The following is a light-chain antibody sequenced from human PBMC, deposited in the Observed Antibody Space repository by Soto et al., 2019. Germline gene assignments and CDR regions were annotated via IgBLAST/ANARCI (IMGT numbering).Light chain of an antibody. CDR2: GSS. CDR1: QSVSSXX. V-gene: IGKV3-20*01. Sequence: EIVLTQSXGTLSLSPGERATLSCRASQSVSSXXXAWYQQKAGQAPRLLIYGSSSRATGIPDRFSGSGSGTDFTLAISRLEPXDXXVYXCXXXXXXPGLFTFGPGSKVDFK. J-gene: IGKJ3*01. CDR3: XXXXXXPGLFT.